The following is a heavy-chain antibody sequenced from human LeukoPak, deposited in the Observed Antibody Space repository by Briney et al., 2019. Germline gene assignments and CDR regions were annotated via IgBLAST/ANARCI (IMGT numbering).Heavy chain of an antibody. V-gene: IGHV3-23*01. J-gene: IGHJ4*02. CDR3: AKFLPTHIVVANYYFDY. D-gene: IGHD2-21*01. CDR2: ISGSGGST. CDR1: GFTFSSYA. Sequence: GGSLRLSCAASGFTFSSYAMSWVRQAPGKGLEWVLAISGSGGSTYYADSVKGRFTISRDNSKNTLYLQMNSLRAEDTAVYYCAKFLPTHIVVANYYFDYWSQGTLVTVSS.